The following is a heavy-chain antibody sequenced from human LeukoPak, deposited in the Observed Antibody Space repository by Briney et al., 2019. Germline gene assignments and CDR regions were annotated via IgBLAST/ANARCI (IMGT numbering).Heavy chain of an antibody. D-gene: IGHD4-23*01. V-gene: IGHV3-11*04. Sequence: GGCLRLSCAVSGFTFSDYYMSWIRQAPGKGREWVSYISSSGSTIYYADSVRGRFTISRDNAKNSLFLQMNSLRAEDTAVYYCARAPPRWNKYYFDYWGQGTLVTVSS. CDR2: ISSSGSTI. CDR1: GFTFSDYY. CDR3: ARAPPRWNKYYFDY. J-gene: IGHJ4*02.